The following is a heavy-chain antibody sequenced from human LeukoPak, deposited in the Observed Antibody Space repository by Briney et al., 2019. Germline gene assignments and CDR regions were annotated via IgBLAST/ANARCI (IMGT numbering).Heavy chain of an antibody. CDR1: GFTFSSYA. V-gene: IGHV3-23*01. J-gene: IGHJ4*02. D-gene: IGHD3-10*01. CDR2: ISGSGGRT. CDR3: AKAFQRGVLITSQD. Sequence: PGGSLRLSCAASGFTFSSYAMSWVRQAPRKGLEWVASISGSGGRTFYADSVKGRFTISRDNSKNTLYLQMNSLRGEDTAVYYCAKAFQRGVLITSQDWGQGTQVTVSS.